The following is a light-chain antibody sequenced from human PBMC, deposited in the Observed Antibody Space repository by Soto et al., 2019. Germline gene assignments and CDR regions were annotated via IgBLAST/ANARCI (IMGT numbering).Light chain of an antibody. CDR3: QHHSNWPPIT. J-gene: IGKJ5*01. V-gene: IGKV3D-20*02. CDR1: QSVSHDF. CDR2: GAS. Sequence: EIVLTQSPGILSLSPGERATLAFLASQSVSHDFLAWYQQKPGQAPRLLVFGASTRATDVPDRFSGSGSGADFTLTISRLEPEDFAVYYCQHHSNWPPITFGQGTRLEIK.